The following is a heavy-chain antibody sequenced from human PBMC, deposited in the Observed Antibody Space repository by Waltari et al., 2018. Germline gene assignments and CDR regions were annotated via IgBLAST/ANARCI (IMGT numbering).Heavy chain of an antibody. CDR1: GASLTTYY. CDR3: ARVHGSESPLAWGTDV. V-gene: IGHV4-59*01. CDR2: IHDSGAT. Sequence: QVQLQESGPGLVKPSETLSLSCTVSGASLTTYYWSWIRRPPGKGPEYIGYIHDSGATNYSPALRSRVSMSLDTSQNQFSLKISSVTAADSAVYYCARVHGSESPLAWGTDVWGQGTAVTVSS. J-gene: IGHJ6*02. D-gene: IGHD2-21*01.